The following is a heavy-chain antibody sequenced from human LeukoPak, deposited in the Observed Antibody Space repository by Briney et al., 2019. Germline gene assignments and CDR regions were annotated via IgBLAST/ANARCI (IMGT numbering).Heavy chain of an antibody. Sequence: PGGSLRLSCAASGFTFSNYALSRARQAPGKGLEWVSAIRGSDGSTYYADSVRGRFTISRDNSKTTLYLQMDSLRDEDTAVYDCPTGLLTPNLYHYYVMDVWGQGTTVTVSS. CDR2: IRGSDGST. CDR1: GFTFSNYA. J-gene: IGHJ6*02. CDR3: PTGLLTPNLYHYYVMDV. D-gene: IGHD2-21*01. V-gene: IGHV3-23*01.